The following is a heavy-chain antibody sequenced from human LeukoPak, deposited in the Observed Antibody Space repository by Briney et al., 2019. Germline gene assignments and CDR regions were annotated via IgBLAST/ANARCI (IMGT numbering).Heavy chain of an antibody. V-gene: IGHV3-43*01. CDR2: ISWDSRST. D-gene: IGHD4-11*01. CDR1: GFTFDDYT. Sequence: PGGSLRLSCAASGFTFDDYTMHWVRQAPGRGLEWVSLISWDSRSTYYADSVKGRFTISRDNSKNSLYLQMNSLRTEDTALYYCARAPYGNYGTLDYWDQGTLVTVSS. CDR3: ARAPYGNYGTLDY. J-gene: IGHJ4*02.